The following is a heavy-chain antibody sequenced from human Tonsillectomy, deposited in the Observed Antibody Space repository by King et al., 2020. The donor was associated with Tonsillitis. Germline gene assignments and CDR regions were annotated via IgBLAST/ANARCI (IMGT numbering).Heavy chain of an antibody. Sequence: VQLQQWGAGLLKPSETLSLTCAVYGGSFSGNYWSWIRQPPAKGLQWIGEINHSGITNYNPSLKSRVTISIDTSKNQFSLKLTSVTAADTAVYYCARGFRYGGNALDSFDMWGQGTMVTVSS. CDR3: ARGFRYGGNALDSFDM. J-gene: IGHJ3*02. CDR2: INHSGIT. V-gene: IGHV4-34*01. D-gene: IGHD4-23*01. CDR1: GGSFSGNY.